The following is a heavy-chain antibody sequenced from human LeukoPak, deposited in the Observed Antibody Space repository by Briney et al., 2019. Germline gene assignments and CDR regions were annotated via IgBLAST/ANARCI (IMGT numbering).Heavy chain of an antibody. J-gene: IGHJ6*02. D-gene: IGHD3-10*01. Sequence: SETLSLTCAVYGGSFSGYYWSWIRQPPGKGLEWIGEINHSGSTKYNPSLKSRVSISVDTSKSQFSLKLNSATAADTAVYYCARTSRHYYGSGSNLTPWPAGMDVWGQGTTVTVSS. V-gene: IGHV4-34*01. CDR1: GGSFSGYY. CDR2: INHSGST. CDR3: ARTSRHYYGSGSNLTPWPAGMDV.